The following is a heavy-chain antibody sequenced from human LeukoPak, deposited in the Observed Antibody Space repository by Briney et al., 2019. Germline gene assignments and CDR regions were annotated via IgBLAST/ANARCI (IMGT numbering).Heavy chain of an antibody. J-gene: IGHJ4*02. V-gene: IGHV4-34*01. CDR1: GGSFSGFY. D-gene: IGHD3-3*01. CDR2: IDHSGST. Sequence: SETLSLTCDVYGGSFSGFYWNWIRQPPGKGLEWIGEIDHSGSTNYNPSLKSRVTISVDTSKNQFSLKLSSMTAADTAVYYCARAPILRFLEWLSNFDYWGQGTLVTVSS. CDR3: ARAPILRFLEWLSNFDY.